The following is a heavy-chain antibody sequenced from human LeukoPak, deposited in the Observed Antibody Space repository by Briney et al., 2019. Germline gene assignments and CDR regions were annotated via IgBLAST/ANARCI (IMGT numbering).Heavy chain of an antibody. Sequence: SETLSLTCTVSGVSISSSSYYWGWIRQTPGKGLEWIGSLYYSGSTYYNPSLKSRVTISVDTSKNQFSLKLSSVTAADTAVYYCARQGITMVRGVIISRGYYYYMDVWGKGTTVTISS. V-gene: IGHV4-39*01. CDR2: LYYSGST. J-gene: IGHJ6*03. CDR3: ARQGITMVRGVIISRGYYYYMDV. D-gene: IGHD3-10*01. CDR1: GVSISSSSYY.